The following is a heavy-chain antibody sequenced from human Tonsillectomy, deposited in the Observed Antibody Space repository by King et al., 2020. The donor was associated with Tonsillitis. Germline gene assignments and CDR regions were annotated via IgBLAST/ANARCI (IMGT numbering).Heavy chain of an antibody. J-gene: IGHJ4*02. D-gene: IGHD6-13*01. Sequence: QLVQSGGGVVQPGRSLRLSCAASGFTFSSYGMHWVRQAPGKGLEWVAVISYDGSNKYYADSVKGRFTISRDNSKNTLYLQMNSLRAEDTAVYYCAKDLVNGWYSSSWYPVYWGQGTLVTVSS. V-gene: IGHV3-30*18. CDR3: AKDLVNGWYSSSWYPVY. CDR1: GFTFSSYG. CDR2: ISYDGSNK.